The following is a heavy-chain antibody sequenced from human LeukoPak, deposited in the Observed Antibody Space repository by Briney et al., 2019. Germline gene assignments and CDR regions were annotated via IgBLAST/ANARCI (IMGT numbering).Heavy chain of an antibody. CDR1: GGSISSYY. J-gene: IGHJ3*02. CDR3: ARRLVGATCAFDI. CDR2: IYTSGST. V-gene: IGHV4-4*07. D-gene: IGHD1-26*01. Sequence: PSETLSLTCTVSGGSISSYYWSWIRQPAGKGLEWIGRIYTSGSTNYNPSLRSRVTMSVDTTKTQFSLKLSSVTAADTAVYYSARRLVGATCAFDIWGQGTMVTVSS.